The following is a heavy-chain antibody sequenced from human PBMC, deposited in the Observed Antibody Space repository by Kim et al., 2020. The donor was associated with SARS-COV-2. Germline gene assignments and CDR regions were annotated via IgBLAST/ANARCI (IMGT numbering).Heavy chain of an antibody. V-gene: IGHV3-23*01. Sequence: SVKGGFTISRDNSKNTVFLQRRSLRAEDTAVYYCARVAGGGYGGWDAVDIWGQGTMVTVSS. D-gene: IGHD3-16*01. CDR3: ARVAGGGYGGWDAVDI. J-gene: IGHJ3*02.